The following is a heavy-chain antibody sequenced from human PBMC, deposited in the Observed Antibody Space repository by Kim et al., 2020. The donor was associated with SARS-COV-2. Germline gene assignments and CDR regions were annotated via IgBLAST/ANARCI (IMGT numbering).Heavy chain of an antibody. CDR3: ARDPNSSLDS. D-gene: IGHD6-13*01. V-gene: IGHV4-4*07. CDR1: GGSVSSYY. CDR2: IYTSGSV. Sequence: SETLSLTCSVSGGSVSSYYWTWIRQTAGKGLEWIGHIYTSGSVNYDPSLRSRVTMSIDTSQNLFSLKLRSVTAADTGMYFCARDPNSSLDSWGQGGMVT. J-gene: IGHJ4*02.